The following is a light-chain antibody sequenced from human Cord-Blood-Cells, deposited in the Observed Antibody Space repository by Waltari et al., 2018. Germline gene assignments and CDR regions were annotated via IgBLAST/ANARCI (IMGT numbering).Light chain of an antibody. CDR3: CSYAGSFVV. CDR2: DVS. CDR1: SSDVGDSNY. J-gene: IGLJ2*01. V-gene: IGLV2-11*01. Sequence: QSALTPPPSVSGSPGPSVTIPCTGPSSDVGDSNYVFWYQQPPGKAPKLMIYDVSKRPSGVPDRFSGSKSGNTASLTISGLQAEDEADYYCCSYAGSFVVFGGGTKLTVL.